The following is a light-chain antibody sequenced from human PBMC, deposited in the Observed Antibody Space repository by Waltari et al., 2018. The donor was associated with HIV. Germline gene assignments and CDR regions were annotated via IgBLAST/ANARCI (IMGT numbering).Light chain of an antibody. CDR3: QQYGTSPRVT. J-gene: IGKJ3*01. CDR1: QSVNSGY. CDR2: GAS. V-gene: IGKV3-20*01. Sequence: EIVLTQSPGTLSLSPGERATLSCMTSQSVNSGYLAWFQQKPGQAPRLLIDGASTRATGIPDRLSASGSGTDFTLTISRLEPEDFAVYYCQQYGTSPRVTFGPGTRVDIK.